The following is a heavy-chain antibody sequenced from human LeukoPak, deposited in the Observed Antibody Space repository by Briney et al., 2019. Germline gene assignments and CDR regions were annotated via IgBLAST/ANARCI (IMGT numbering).Heavy chain of an antibody. CDR2: ISSDGGNI. J-gene: IGHJ4*02. V-gene: IGHV3-48*04. CDR1: GFTFSTYN. D-gene: IGHD6-6*01. CDR3: ARRIAALSRAPDY. Sequence: GGSLRLSCVASGFTFSTYNMNWVRQAPGKGLEWVSYISSDGGNIIYADSVKGRFTISRDNFRNSLFLQMNSLRAEDTAVYYCARRIAALSRAPDYWGQGTLVTVSS.